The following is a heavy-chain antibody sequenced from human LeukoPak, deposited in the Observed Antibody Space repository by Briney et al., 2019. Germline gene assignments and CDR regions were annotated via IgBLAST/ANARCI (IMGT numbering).Heavy chain of an antibody. D-gene: IGHD5-12*01. CDR1: GCTFSSYA. V-gene: IGHV1-69*05. CDR2: IIPIFGTA. CDR3: ARGGYDFFGDAFDI. Sequence: SVKVSCKASGCTFSSYAISWVRQAPGQGLEWMGGIIPIFGTANYAQKFQGIVTITTDESTSTAYMELSSLRSEDTAVYYCARGGYDFFGDAFDIWGQGTMVTVSS. J-gene: IGHJ3*02.